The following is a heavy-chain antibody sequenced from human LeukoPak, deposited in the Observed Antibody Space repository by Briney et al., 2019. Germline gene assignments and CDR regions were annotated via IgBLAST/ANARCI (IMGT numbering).Heavy chain of an antibody. Sequence: GGSLRLSCAASGFTFSSYSMNWVRQAPGKGLEWVSSISSSSSYIYYADSVKGRFTISRDNAKNSLYLQMNSLRAEDTAVYYCARVAWDIVVVVAAHFDYWGQGTLVTVSS. CDR2: ISSSSSYI. D-gene: IGHD2-15*01. V-gene: IGHV3-21*01. J-gene: IGHJ4*02. CDR3: ARVAWDIVVVVAAHFDY. CDR1: GFTFSSYS.